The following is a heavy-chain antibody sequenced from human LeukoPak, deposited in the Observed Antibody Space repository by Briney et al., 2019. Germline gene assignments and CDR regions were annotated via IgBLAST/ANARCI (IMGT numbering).Heavy chain of an antibody. CDR1: GGSFSGYY. J-gene: IGHJ5*02. CDR2: INHSGST. D-gene: IGHD5-12*01. CDR3: ARGPLGWLRLTWFDP. V-gene: IGHV4-34*01. Sequence: SETLSLTCAVYGGSFSGYYWSWIRQPPGKGLEWIGEINHSGSTNYNPSLKSRVTILVDTSKNQFSLKLSSVTAADTAVYYCARGPLGWLRLTWFDPWGQGTLVTVSS.